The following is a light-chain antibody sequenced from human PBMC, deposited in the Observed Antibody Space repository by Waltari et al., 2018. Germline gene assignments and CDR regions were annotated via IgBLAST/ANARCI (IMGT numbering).Light chain of an antibody. V-gene: IGKV1-39*01. CDR2: AAS. Sequence: DIQMTQSQSSLSVSVGDRVTITCRASQSISNYLNWYQQKPGKAPKLLIYAASSLQSGVPSRFSGSGSGTDFTLTISSLQPEDFATYYCQQSYSTPRTFGQGTKLEIK. CDR1: QSISNY. J-gene: IGKJ2*02. CDR3: QQSYSTPRT.